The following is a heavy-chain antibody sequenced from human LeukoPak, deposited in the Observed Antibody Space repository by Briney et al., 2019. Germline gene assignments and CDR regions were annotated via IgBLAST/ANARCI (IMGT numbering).Heavy chain of an antibody. CDR2: MNPNSGNT. D-gene: IGHD1-26*01. CDR1: GYTFTSYD. V-gene: IGHV1-8*01. CDR3: ARGVVVGATSYYYYGMDV. J-gene: IGHJ6*02. Sequence: ASVKVSCKASGYTFTSYDINWVRQATGQGLEWMGWMNPNSGNTGYAQKFQGRVIMTRNTSISTAYMELSSLRSEDTAVYYCARGVVVGATSYYYYGMDVWGQGTTVTVSS.